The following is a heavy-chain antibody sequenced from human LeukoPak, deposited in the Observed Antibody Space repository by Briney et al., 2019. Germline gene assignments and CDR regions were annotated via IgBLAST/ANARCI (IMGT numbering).Heavy chain of an antibody. J-gene: IGHJ6*03. V-gene: IGHV1-8*01. D-gene: IGHD6-6*01. CDR2: MNPNSGNT. CDR1: GYTFASYD. CDR3: ARATSIAARRGYYYYYMDV. Sequence: ASVKVSCKASGYTFASYDINGVRQATGKGLEWMGWMNPNSGNTGYAQKFQGRVTMTRNTSISTAYMELSSLRSEDTAVYYCARATSIAARRGYYYYYMDVWGKGTTVTVSS.